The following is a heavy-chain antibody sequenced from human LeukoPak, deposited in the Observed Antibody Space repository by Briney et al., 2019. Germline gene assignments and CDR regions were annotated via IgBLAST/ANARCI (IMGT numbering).Heavy chain of an antibody. CDR2: ISGNGADT. CDR3: VREIDNGNWFDP. Sequence: GGSLRLSCSASGFTFSTYAMHWVRQAPGKGLKYVSAISGNGADTYYADSVKGRFTMSRDNSKNTLYLQINSLRVEDTAVYYCVREIDNGNWFDPWGQGTLVTVSP. D-gene: IGHD1-1*01. CDR1: GFTFSTYA. V-gene: IGHV3-64D*06. J-gene: IGHJ5*02.